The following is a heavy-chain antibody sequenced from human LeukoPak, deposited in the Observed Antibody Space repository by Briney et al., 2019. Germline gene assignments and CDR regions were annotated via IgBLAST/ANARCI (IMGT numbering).Heavy chain of an antibody. CDR3: ARLKNNSYAYYFGMDV. D-gene: IGHD2-2*01. CDR1: GYSFANSW. J-gene: IGHJ6*02. V-gene: IGHV5-51*01. Sequence: GESLKISCQGSGYSFANSWIGWGRQMPGKGLEWMGIIYPGDSDTRYSPSFQGQVTISADRSVNTAYLQWGSLNASDTAMYYCARLKNNSYAYYFGMDVWGQGTTVTVSS. CDR2: IYPGDSDT.